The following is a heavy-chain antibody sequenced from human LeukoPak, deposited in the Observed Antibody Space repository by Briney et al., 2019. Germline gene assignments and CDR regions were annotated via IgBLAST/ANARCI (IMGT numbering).Heavy chain of an antibody. CDR1: GYTFTSYG. J-gene: IGHJ3*02. CDR2: ISAYNGNT. D-gene: IGHD5-18*01. CDR3: ARKPGGYSYGRGAFDI. V-gene: IGHV1-18*01. Sequence: ASVKVSCKASGYTFTSYGISWVRQAPGQGLEWMGWISAYNGNTNYAQKLQGRVTMTTDTSTSTAYMELRSLRYDDTAVYYCARKPGGYSYGRGAFDIWGQGTMVTVSS.